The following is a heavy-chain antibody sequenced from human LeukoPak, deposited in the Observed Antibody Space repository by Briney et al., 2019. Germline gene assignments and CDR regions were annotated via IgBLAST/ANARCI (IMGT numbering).Heavy chain of an antibody. J-gene: IGHJ4*02. V-gene: IGHV4-39*07. CDR1: GGSISSSSYY. D-gene: IGHD1-7*01. CDR2: FSSGGNA. Sequence: PSETLSLTCVVPGGSISSSSYYWAWIRHSPRKGLEWIGTFSSGGNAYYTPSLTRRVSISKDTSDHKSSLRLYSVTAADTAVYYCARKQTGTMYDVWGQGTQVTVSS. CDR3: ARKQTGTMYDV.